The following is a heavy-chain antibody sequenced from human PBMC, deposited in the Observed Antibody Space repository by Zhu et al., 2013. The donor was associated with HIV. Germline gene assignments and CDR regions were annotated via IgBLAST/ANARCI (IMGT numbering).Heavy chain of an antibody. CDR1: GYTLTELS. CDR2: FDPEDGET. CDR3: ATRSPYCSGGSCYSPYYYGMDV. J-gene: IGHJ6*02. V-gene: IGHV1-24*01. D-gene: IGHD2-15*01. Sequence: VQLVQSGAEVKKPGASVKVSCKVSGYTLTELSMHWVRQAPGKGLEWMGGFDPEDGETIYAQKFQGRVTMTEDTSTDTAYMELSSLRSEDTAVYYCATRSPYCSGGSCYSPYYYGMDVWGQGTTVTVSS.